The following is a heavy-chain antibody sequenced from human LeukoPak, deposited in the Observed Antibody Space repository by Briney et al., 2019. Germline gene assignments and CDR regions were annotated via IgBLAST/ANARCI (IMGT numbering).Heavy chain of an antibody. J-gene: IGHJ4*02. Sequence: GGSLRLSRAASGLSFSSYSISWVRHAPGKGLGWVSYISGDGNAKHYTDSVKGLFTISRDNAKNALYLQMNSLRVEDTAVYFCAGDYVYAFDYWGQGTQVTVSS. CDR2: ISGDGNAK. V-gene: IGHV3-48*01. D-gene: IGHD2/OR15-2a*01. CDR1: GLSFSSYS. CDR3: AGDYVYAFDY.